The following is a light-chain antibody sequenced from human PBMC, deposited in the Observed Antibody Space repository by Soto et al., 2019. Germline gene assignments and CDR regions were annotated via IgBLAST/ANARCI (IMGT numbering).Light chain of an antibody. Sequence: DIQLTQSPSFLSASVGDRVTITCRASQDINTYLAWYQQKPGKAPKLLIFAASTLQNGVTSRFSGSGSGTEFTVLQPEDFATYYCQQRKSYPITFGQGTRLEMK. J-gene: IGKJ5*01. CDR2: AAS. CDR1: QDINTY. V-gene: IGKV1-9*01. CDR3: QQRKSYPIT.